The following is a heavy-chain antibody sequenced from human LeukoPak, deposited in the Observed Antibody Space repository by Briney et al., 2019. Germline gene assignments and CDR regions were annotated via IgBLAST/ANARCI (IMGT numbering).Heavy chain of an antibody. CDR2: ISYDVTNK. CDR3: ARGGSSGWSNNWFDP. V-gene: IGHV3-30-3*01. CDR1: GFTFSDYY. D-gene: IGHD6-19*01. J-gene: IGHJ5*02. Sequence: GGSLRLSCAASGFTFSDYYMSWVRQAPGKGLEWVAVISYDVTNKYYADSVKGRFTIARDNFKNALYLQMNSLRAEDTAVYYCARGGSSGWSNNWFDPWGQGTLVTVSS.